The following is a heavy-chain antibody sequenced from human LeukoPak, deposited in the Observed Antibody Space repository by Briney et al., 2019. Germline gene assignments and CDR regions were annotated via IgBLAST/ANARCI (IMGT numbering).Heavy chain of an antibody. CDR3: ATDRDNSDWQKRFDS. Sequence: GGSLRLSCAAPGFTFSTYWMNWYRQAPGKGLEWVGTINQDASEINYVDSVRGRFTISRDNAKNSLHLQMNSLRAEDTAVYYCATDRDNSDWQKRFDSWGQGTLVTVSS. CDR1: GFTFSTYW. J-gene: IGHJ4*02. CDR2: INQDASEI. V-gene: IGHV3-7*01. D-gene: IGHD2-21*02.